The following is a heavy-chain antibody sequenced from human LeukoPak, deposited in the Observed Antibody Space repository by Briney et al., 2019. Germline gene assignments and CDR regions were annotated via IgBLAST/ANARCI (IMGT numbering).Heavy chain of an antibody. CDR3: ARGWRYGNCSRTSCYSYFQH. Sequence: PSETLSLTCAVYGGSFSGYYSSWIRQPPGKGLEWIGEINHSGSTNYNPSLKSRVTISVDTSKNQFSLKLSSVTAADTAVYYGARGWRYGNCSRTSCYSYFQHWGQGTLVTVSS. J-gene: IGHJ1*01. CDR1: GGSFSGYY. D-gene: IGHD2-2*01. V-gene: IGHV4-34*01. CDR2: INHSGST.